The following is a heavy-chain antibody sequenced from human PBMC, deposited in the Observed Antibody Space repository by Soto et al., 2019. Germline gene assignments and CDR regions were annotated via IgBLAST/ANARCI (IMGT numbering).Heavy chain of an antibody. CDR3: ARVAY. CDR2: ISSGSSDT. J-gene: IGHJ4*01. V-gene: IGHV3-21*01. Sequence: HAWCLGLSCEASGVTFSIVSVNWVRQVPGKGLEWVASISSGSSDTWYADSVKGRFIISRDNAQNSLFLQMNTLRPEDTAMYYCARVAYWGPGTHVTVS. CDR1: GVTFSIVS.